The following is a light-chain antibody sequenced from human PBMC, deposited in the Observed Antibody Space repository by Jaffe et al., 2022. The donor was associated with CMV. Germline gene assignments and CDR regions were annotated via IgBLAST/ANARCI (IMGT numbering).Light chain of an antibody. J-gene: IGKJ4*01. CDR1: LDINNY. Sequence: DIQMTQSPSSLSASVGDRVTITCQASLDINNYLNWYQQKPGKAPKLLIYDASYLETGVPSRFSGSGSGTDFTLTISNLQAEDVATYYCQQYDNLPPTLTFGGGTKVEIK. CDR2: DAS. V-gene: IGKV1-33*01. CDR3: QQYDNLPPTLT.